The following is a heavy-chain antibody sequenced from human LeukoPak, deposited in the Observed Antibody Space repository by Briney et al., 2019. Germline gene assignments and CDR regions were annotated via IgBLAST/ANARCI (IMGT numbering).Heavy chain of an antibody. J-gene: IGHJ5*02. V-gene: IGHV4-59*01. CDR3: ASNYDSSGYYYRT. CDR1: GGSISTYY. Sequence: SETLSLTCTVSGGSISTYYWSWIRQSPGKGLEWIGYIYYSGSTNYNPSLKSRVTISVDTSKNQFSLKLSSVTAADTAVYYCASNYDSSGYYYRTWGQGTLVTVSS. D-gene: IGHD3-22*01. CDR2: IYYSGST.